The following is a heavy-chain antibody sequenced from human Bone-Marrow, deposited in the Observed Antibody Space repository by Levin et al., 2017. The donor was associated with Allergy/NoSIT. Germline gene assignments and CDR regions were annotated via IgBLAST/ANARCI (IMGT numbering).Heavy chain of an antibody. J-gene: IGHJ5*02. CDR1: GFTFSSYE. V-gene: IGHV3-48*03. CDR3: SRGRPTVDL. CDR2: ISSSGSTI. Sequence: SCAASGFTFSSYEMNWVRQAPGKGLEWISYISSSGSTIYYGHSVRGRFTISRDNAKNSLYLQMNSLRAEDTAVYYCSRGRPTVDLWGQGTLVTVSS. D-gene: IGHD4-17*01.